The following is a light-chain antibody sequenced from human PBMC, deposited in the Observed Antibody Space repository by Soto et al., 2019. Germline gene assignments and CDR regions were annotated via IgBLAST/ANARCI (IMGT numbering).Light chain of an antibody. J-gene: IGLJ2*01. Sequence: QSALTQPASVSGSPGQSITISCTGTSSDVGDYDFVSWYQHHPGKAPKLIIYDVINRPSGVSNRFSGSKSGNTASLTISGLQAEDEADYYCASHPDTNTHLVFGGGTKLTVL. CDR1: SSDVGDYDF. V-gene: IGLV2-14*03. CDR3: ASHPDTNTHLV. CDR2: DVI.